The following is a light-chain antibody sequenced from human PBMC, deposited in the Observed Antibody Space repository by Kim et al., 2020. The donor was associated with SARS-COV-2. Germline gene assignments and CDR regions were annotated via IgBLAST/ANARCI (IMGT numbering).Light chain of an antibody. V-gene: IGKV1-6*02. CDR3: LQDYNYPPT. J-gene: IGKJ1*01. CDR2: TAS. Sequence: ASVGDSVTITCRASQGIRNDLVWYQQKPGKAPNRLIYTASSLQSGVPSRFSGSGSGTEFTLTIYSLQPEDIATYYCLQDYNYPPTFGQGTKVDIK. CDR1: QGIRND.